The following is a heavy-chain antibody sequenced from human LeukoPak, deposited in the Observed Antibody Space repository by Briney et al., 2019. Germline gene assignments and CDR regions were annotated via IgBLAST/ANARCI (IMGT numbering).Heavy chain of an antibody. CDR3: ARGYCRGGSCYSGDAFDI. CDR1: GFTFSSYW. J-gene: IGHJ3*02. V-gene: IGHV3-74*01. D-gene: IGHD2-15*01. CDR2: INGDGSST. Sequence: GGSLRLSCAASGFTFSSYWMHWVRQAPGKGLVWVSRINGDGSSTSYADSVKGRFTISRDNAKNTLYLQMNSLRAEDTAVYYCARGYCRGGSCYSGDAFDIWGQGTMVTVSS.